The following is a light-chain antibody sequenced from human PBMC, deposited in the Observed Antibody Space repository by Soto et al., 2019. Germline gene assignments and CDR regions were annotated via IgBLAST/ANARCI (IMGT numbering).Light chain of an antibody. Sequence: QSALTQPRSVSGSPGQSVTISCTGTSSDVGRYNYVSWYQLHPGKAPKLIIFDVNERPSGVPDRFSGSKSGNTASLTVSGLQAEDAADYYCCSYVGSLDVVFGGGTKVTVL. CDR3: CSYVGSLDVV. V-gene: IGLV2-11*01. CDR2: DVN. J-gene: IGLJ2*01. CDR1: SSDVGRYNY.